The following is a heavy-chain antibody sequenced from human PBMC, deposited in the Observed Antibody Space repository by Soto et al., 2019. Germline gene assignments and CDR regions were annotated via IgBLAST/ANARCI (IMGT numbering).Heavy chain of an antibody. J-gene: IGHJ4*02. CDR1: GFTFSSYG. D-gene: IGHD2-15*01. Sequence: GGSLRLSCAASGFTFSSYGMHWVRQAPGKGLEWVAVISYDGSNKYYADSVKGRFTISRDNSKNTLYLQMNSLRAEDTAVYYCAKNALPYRVAATHLDYWGQGTLVTVSS. CDR3: AKNALPYRVAATHLDY. CDR2: ISYDGSNK. V-gene: IGHV3-30*18.